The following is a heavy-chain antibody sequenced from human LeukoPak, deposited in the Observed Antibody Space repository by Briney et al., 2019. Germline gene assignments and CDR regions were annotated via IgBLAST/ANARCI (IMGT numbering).Heavy chain of an antibody. CDR1: GFTFGDYA. J-gene: IGHJ5*02. CDR3: TRLVVPAEWFDP. Sequence: GGSLRLSCTASGFTFGDYAMSWVRQAPGKGLEWVGFIRSKAYGGTTEYAASVKGRFTISRDDSKSIAYLQMYSLKTEDTAVYYCTRLVVPAEWFDPWGQGTLVTVSS. D-gene: IGHD2-2*01. V-gene: IGHV3-49*04. CDR2: IRSKAYGGTT.